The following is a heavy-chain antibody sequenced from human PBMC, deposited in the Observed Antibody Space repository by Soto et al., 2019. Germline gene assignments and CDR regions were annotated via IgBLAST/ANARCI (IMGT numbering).Heavy chain of an antibody. J-gene: IGHJ3*02. Sequence: EVELLESGGGLVQPGGSLRLSCTASGFMFNNSAMTWVRQAPGQGLQWVASVSDNGGSRGGTYYADSVKGRFTISRDNSKNTLYLQLDSLTGADTAVYYCVKDRMAYNSVWDPFDIWGQGTMVTVSS. CDR1: GFMFNNSA. D-gene: IGHD1-20*01. V-gene: IGHV3-23*01. CDR3: VKDRMAYNSVWDPFDI. CDR2: VSDNGGSRGGT.